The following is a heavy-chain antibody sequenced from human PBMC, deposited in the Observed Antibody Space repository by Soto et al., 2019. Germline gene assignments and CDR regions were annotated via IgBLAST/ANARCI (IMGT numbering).Heavy chain of an antibody. J-gene: IGHJ3*02. CDR2: IYYSGST. D-gene: IGHD3-3*01. Sequence: SETLSLTCTVSGGPINSPGYYWTWIRQHPGKGLEWIGFIYYSGSTYYNPPLKSRTTISINTSKKQFSLELSSVTAADTAMYHCARGSSGAFWSGSYAFDIWGQGTMVTVSS. CDR1: GGPINSPGYY. CDR3: ARGSSGAFWSGSYAFDI. V-gene: IGHV4-31*02.